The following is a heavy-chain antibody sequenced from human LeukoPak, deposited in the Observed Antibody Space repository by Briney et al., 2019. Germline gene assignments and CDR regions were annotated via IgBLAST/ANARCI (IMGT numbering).Heavy chain of an antibody. J-gene: IGHJ6*02. CDR3: ARGSSTPYYYYGMDV. D-gene: IGHD6-6*01. CDR1: GFTFSSYA. Sequence: PGGSLRLSCAASGFTFSSYAMHWVRQAPGKGLEWVSYISSSGSTIYYADSVKGRFTISRDNAKNSLYLQMNSLRAEDTAVYYCARGSSTPYYYYGMDVWGQGTTVTVSS. CDR2: ISSSGSTI. V-gene: IGHV3-48*03.